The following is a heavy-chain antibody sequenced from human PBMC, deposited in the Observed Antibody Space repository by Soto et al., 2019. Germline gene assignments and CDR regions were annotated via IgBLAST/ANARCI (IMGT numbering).Heavy chain of an antibody. CDR2: IIPIFGTA. V-gene: IGHV1-69*13. D-gene: IGHD6-6*01. CDR1: GGTFSSYA. Sequence: ASVKVSCKASGGTFSSYAISWVRQAPGQGLEWMGGIIPIFGTANYAQKFQGRVTITADESTSTAYMELSSLRSDDTALYYCAKDLTRQLAYWLDPWGQGTQVTVSS. J-gene: IGHJ5*02. CDR3: AKDLTRQLAYWLDP.